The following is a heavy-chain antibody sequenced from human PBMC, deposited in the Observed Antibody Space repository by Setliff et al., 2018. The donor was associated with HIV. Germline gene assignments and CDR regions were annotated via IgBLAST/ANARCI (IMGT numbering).Heavy chain of an antibody. CDR3: ARVPTSSWYVTTQRTKEYFHH. Sequence: PSETLSLTCTVSGGSISTRSYCWDWVRQPPGKGLEWIGSFFYSGSTYYNPSLKSRVTISTDTSRNQFSLRLSSVTAADTAIYYCARVPTSSWYVTTQRTKEYFHHWGQGTLVTVSS. J-gene: IGHJ1*01. V-gene: IGHV4-39*07. CDR2: FFYSGST. CDR1: GGSISTRSYC. D-gene: IGHD6-13*01.